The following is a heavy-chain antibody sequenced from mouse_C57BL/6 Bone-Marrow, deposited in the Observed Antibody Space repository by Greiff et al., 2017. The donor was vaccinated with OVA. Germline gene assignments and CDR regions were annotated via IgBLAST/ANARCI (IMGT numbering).Heavy chain of an antibody. D-gene: IGHD2-12*01. Sequence: VQLQQPGAELVMPGASVKLSCKASGYTFTSYWMHWVKQRPGQGLEWIGEIDPSDSYTNYNQKFKGKSTLTVDKSSSTAYMQLSSLTSEDSAVYYCARVLVGYFDHWGQGTTLTVSS. CDR2: IDPSDSYT. V-gene: IGHV1-69*01. CDR1: GYTFTSYW. J-gene: IGHJ2*01. CDR3: ARVLVGYFDH.